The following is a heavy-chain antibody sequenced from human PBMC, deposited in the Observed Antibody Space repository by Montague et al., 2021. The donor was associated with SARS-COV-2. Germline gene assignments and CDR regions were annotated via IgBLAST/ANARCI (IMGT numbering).Heavy chain of an antibody. V-gene: IGHV3-7*01. Sequence: SLRLSWSASGFTFSSYWMSWVRQAPGKGLEWVANIEEDGSEEYYMDSVKGRFTISRDNAKNSLSLQMNSLRAEDTAVYYCARERQDSSGWSTYWYFDLWGRGTLVTVSS. CDR1: GFTFSSYW. CDR3: ARERQDSSGWSTYWYFDL. D-gene: IGHD6-19*01. J-gene: IGHJ2*01. CDR2: IEEDGSEE.